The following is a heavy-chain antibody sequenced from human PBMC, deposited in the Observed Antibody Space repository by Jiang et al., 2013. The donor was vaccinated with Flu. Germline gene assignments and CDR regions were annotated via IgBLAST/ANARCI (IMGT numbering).Heavy chain of an antibody. CDR1: SISGYY. J-gene: IGHJ3*02. D-gene: IGHD1-26*01. V-gene: IGHV4-4*07. Sequence: SISGYYWSWIRQPAGRGLEWIGRIYSSGSTNYNPSLKSRLTLSVDTSKSQFSLKLISLSAADTAVYYCARDLTVKGSYGALDIWGQGRMVTVSS. CDR2: IYSSGST. CDR3: ARDLTVKGSYGALDI.